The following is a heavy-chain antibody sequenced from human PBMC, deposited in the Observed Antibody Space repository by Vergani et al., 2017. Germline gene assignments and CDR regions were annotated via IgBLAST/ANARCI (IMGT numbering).Heavy chain of an antibody. D-gene: IGHD2-2*01. J-gene: IGHJ3*02. Sequence: EVQLVESGGGLVQPGGSLRLSCAASGFTFSSYEMNWVRQAPGKGLEWVSYISSSGSTIYYADSVKGRFTISRDNAKNSLYLQMNSLRAEDTAVYYCAGHCSSTSGYHDAVDIWGQGTMVTVSS. CDR3: AGHCSSTSGYHDAVDI. CDR1: GFTFSSYE. CDR2: ISSSGSTI. V-gene: IGHV3-48*03.